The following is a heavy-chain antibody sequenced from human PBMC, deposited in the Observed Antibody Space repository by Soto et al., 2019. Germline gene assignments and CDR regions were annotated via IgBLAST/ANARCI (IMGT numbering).Heavy chain of an antibody. Sequence: QVQLVESGGGVVQPGRSLRLSCAASGFTFSSYGMHWVRQAPGKGLEWVAVIWYDGSNKYYADSVKGRFTISRDNSKNTLYRQMNSLRAEDTAVYYCARDHRIGSGIHFYGMDVWGQGTTVTVSS. V-gene: IGHV3-33*01. CDR2: IWYDGSNK. J-gene: IGHJ6*02. CDR3: ARDHRIGSGIHFYGMDV. D-gene: IGHD3-10*01. CDR1: GFTFSSYG.